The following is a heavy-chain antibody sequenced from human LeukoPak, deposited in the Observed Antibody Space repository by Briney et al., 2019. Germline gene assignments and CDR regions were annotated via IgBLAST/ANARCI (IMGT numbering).Heavy chain of an antibody. CDR1: GLTFSTSA. V-gene: IGHV3-21*01. J-gene: IGHJ3*02. D-gene: IGHD3-22*01. Sequence: IPGGSLRLSCAASGLTFSTSAMNWVRQAPGKGLEWVSSISSSSTYIYYADSVKGRFTISRDNVKNSLYLQMNSLRAEDTAVFYCARDLESPYYDSSGYHPETFDIWGQGTMVTVAS. CDR3: ARDLESPYYDSSGYHPETFDI. CDR2: ISSSSTYI.